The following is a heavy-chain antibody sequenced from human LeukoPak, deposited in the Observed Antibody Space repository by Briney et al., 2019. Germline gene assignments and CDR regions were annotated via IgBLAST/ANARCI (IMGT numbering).Heavy chain of an antibody. CDR2: MNQEGSEK. CDR3: LLEWYDAFDI. D-gene: IGHD3-3*01. Sequence: GGSLRLSCEASGVTFVKYWMSWVRQAPGKGPEWVANMNQEGSEKYYVDSVKGRFTISRDNAKNSLYLQMNSLRAEDTAVYYCLLEWYDAFDIWGQGTMVTVSS. CDR1: GVTFVKYW. J-gene: IGHJ3*02. V-gene: IGHV3-7*01.